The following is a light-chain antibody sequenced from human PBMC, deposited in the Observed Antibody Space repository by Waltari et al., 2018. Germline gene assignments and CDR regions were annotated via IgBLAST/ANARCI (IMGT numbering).Light chain of an antibody. V-gene: IGKV1-17*01. CDR1: QDIGND. Sequence: DIEMTQSPSSLSASVGDRVTITCRASQDIGNDLGWYQQRQGRAPTRLIYSASSLQSGVPSRFSGSGSGTEFTLTISSLQPEDFATYYCLQHNTYPWTFGQGTKVEVK. CDR3: LQHNTYPWT. CDR2: SAS. J-gene: IGKJ1*01.